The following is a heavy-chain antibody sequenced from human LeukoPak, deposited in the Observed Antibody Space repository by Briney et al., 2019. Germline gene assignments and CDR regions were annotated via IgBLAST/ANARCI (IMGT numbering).Heavy chain of an antibody. CDR2: INPNSGDT. J-gene: IGHJ4*02. D-gene: IGHD4-17*01. V-gene: IGHV1-2*02. CDR1: GYTFSDYY. CDR3: ARVGYGDYAWNFDY. Sequence: ASVKVSCKTSGYTFSDYYIHWIRQAPGQGLEWVGWINPNSGDTDYAQKFQGRVTVTRDMSTSTVYMELSSLRSEDTAVYYCARVGYGDYAWNFDYWGQGTLVTVSS.